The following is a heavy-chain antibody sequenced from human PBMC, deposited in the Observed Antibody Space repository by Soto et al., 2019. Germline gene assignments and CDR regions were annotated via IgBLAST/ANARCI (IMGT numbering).Heavy chain of an antibody. D-gene: IGHD6-13*01. CDR2: VSGSSSTI. V-gene: IGHV3-48*01. CDR1: GFIFSNYG. J-gene: IGHJ5*02. Sequence: GGSLRLSCAASGFIFSNYGMNWVRQAPGKGLEWVSYVSGSSSTISYADSVKGRFTISRDNAKNSLYLQMNSLRAEDTAVYSCARGQQNLDNWFDPWGQGTLVTVSS. CDR3: ARGQQNLDNWFDP.